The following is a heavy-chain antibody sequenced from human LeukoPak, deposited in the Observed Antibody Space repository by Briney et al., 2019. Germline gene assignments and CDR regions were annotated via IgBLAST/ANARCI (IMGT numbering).Heavy chain of an antibody. CDR1: GGSISSYY. V-gene: IGHV4-59*01. CDR3: ARKTSYYDSSGYPNAFDI. D-gene: IGHD3-22*01. CDR2: IYYSGST. Sequence: SETLSLTCTVSGGSISSYYWSWIRQPPGKGLEWIGYIYYSGSTNNNPSLKSRVTISVDTSKNQFSLKQSSVTAADTAVYYCARKTSYYDSSGYPNAFDIWGQGTMVTVSS. J-gene: IGHJ3*02.